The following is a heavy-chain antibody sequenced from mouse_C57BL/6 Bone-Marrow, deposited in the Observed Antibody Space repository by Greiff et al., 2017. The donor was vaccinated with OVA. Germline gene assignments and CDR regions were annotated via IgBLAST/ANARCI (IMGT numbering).Heavy chain of an antibody. D-gene: IGHD1-1*01. CDR2: ISNGGGST. J-gene: IGHJ1*03. Sequence: EVQLVESGGGLVQPGGSLKLSCAASGFTFSDYYMYWVRQTPEKRLEWVAYISNGGGSTYYPDTVKGRFTISRDNAKNTLYLQMSRLKSEDTAMYYCARHYYGWYFDVWGTRTTVTVSS. V-gene: IGHV5-12*01. CDR1: GFTFSDYY. CDR3: ARHYYGWYFDV.